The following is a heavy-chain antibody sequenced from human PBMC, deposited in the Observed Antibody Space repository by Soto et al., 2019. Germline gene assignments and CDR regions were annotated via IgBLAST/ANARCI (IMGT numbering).Heavy chain of an antibody. V-gene: IGHV1-2*02. Sequence: ASVKVSCKASGYTFTGYYMHWVRQAPGQGLDWMGWINPNSGGTNYAQKFQGRVTMTRDTSISTAYMELSRLRSDDTAVYYCALTCANYYFWCGYYHYYGMDVWGQGTTVTVSS. J-gene: IGHJ6*02. CDR2: INPNSGGT. CDR1: GYTFTGYY. D-gene: IGHD3-3*01. CDR3: ALTCANYYFWCGYYHYYGMDV.